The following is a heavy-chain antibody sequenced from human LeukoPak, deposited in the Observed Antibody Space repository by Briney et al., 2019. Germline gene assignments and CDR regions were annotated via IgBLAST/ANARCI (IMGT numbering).Heavy chain of an antibody. D-gene: IGHD5/OR15-5a*01. CDR3: MSAFYMDV. J-gene: IGHJ6*03. Sequence: APVKVSCKVSGYSLTELSINWVRQPPGEGLEWMGGFHPEGGETIHAQKFQGRVTMTADTSTDTAYMELSSLTSDDTAVYYCMSAFYMDVWGEGTTVTVSS. V-gene: IGHV1-24*01. CDR1: GYSLTELS. CDR2: FHPEGGET.